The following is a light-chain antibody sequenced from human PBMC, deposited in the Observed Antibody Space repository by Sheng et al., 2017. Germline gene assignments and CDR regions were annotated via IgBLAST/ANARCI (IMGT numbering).Light chain of an antibody. Sequence: DIQLTQSPSFLSASVGDRVTITCRASQDIGTYLAWYHQEPGKAPKLLVYAASTLQGGVPSRFSGSGSGTDFILTISSLQPEDFATYFCHQFHSYPLTFGGGTKVEIK. V-gene: IGKV1-9*01. CDR1: QDIGTY. CDR2: AAS. CDR3: HQFHSYPLT. J-gene: IGKJ4*01.